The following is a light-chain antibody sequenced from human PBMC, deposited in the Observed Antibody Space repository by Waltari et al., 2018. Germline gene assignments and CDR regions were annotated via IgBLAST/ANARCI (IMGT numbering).Light chain of an antibody. CDR1: QSVNSIS. J-gene: IGKJ4*01. CDR2: VTS. V-gene: IGKV3-20*01. CDR3: QQYDGEVVT. Sequence: EIVLKQSPGTLSLSPGERATLPCRASQSVNSISLTWYQQKLGTAPRLLNHVTSSRATGIPDRFSCSGSGTDFTLTISRLEPEDFAVYYCQQYDGEVVTFGGGTKVEI.